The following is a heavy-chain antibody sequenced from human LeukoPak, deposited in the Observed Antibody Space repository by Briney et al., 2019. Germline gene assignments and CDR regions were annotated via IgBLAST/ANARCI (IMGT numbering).Heavy chain of an antibody. CDR3: APGGSLFLGV. CDR2: ISYDGSNK. CDR1: GFSFSSHG. Sequence: GGSLRLSCAASGFSFSSHGIHWVRQAPGKGLEWVAVISYDGSNKYYADSVKGRFTISRDNSKNTLYLQMNSLRPEDTAVYYCAPGGSLFLGVWGQGTMVTVSS. J-gene: IGHJ3*01. V-gene: IGHV3-30*03. D-gene: IGHD1-14*01.